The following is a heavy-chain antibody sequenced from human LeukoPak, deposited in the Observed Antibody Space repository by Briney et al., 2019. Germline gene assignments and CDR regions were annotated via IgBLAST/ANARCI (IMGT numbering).Heavy chain of an antibody. J-gene: IGHJ4*02. CDR3: ATGGARDPTLHHYSNFLDY. CDR1: GYTLTELS. CDR2: FDPEDGET. V-gene: IGHV1-24*01. Sequence: ASVKVSCKVSGYTLTELSMHWVRQAPGKGLEWMGGFDPEDGETIYAQKFQGRVTMTEDTSTDTAYMELSSLRSEDTAVYYCATGGARDPTLHHYSNFLDYWGQGTLVTVSS. D-gene: IGHD4-11*01.